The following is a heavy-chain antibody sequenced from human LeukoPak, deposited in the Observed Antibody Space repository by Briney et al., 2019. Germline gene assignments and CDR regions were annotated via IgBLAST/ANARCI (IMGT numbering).Heavy chain of an antibody. V-gene: IGHV1-69*05. CDR1: GGTFSSYA. D-gene: IGHD3-3*01. CDR3: ARDFKMSGYTSFDP. J-gene: IGHJ5*02. CDR2: IIPIFGTA. Sequence: ASVKVSCKASGGTFSSYAISWVRQAPGQGLEWMGGIIPIFGTANYAQKFQGRVTITTDEFTSTAYMELSSLRSEDTAVYYCARDFKMSGYTSFDPWGQGTLVTVSS.